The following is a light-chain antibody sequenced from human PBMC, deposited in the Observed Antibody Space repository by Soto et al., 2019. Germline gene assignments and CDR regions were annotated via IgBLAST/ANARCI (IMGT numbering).Light chain of an antibody. Sequence: QSALTQPASVSGSPGQSITISCTGTSSDVGAYIFVSWYQQHPGKAPKLMIYDIINRPSGVSNRFSGSKSGNTASLTISGLQTEDEADYYCQSYDSSFVLFGGGTKLTVL. V-gene: IGLV2-14*03. CDR2: DII. CDR3: QSYDSSFVL. CDR1: SSDVGAYIF. J-gene: IGLJ2*01.